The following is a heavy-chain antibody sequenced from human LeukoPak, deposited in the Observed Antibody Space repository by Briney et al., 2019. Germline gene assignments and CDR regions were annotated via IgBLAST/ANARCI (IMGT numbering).Heavy chain of an antibody. Sequence: GGSLRLSCAASGFTFSSYGMHWVRQAPGKGLEWVAVISYDGSNKYYADSVKGRFTISRDNSKNTLYLQMNSLRAEDTAVYYYASDYVRITMVRGVIITMADYWGQGTLVTVSS. CDR2: ISYDGSNK. J-gene: IGHJ4*02. CDR3: ASDYVRITMVRGVIITMADY. V-gene: IGHV3-30*03. CDR1: GFTFSSYG. D-gene: IGHD3-10*01.